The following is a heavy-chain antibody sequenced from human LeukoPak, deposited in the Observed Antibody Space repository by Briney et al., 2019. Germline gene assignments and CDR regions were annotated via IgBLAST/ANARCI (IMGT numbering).Heavy chain of an antibody. J-gene: IGHJ5*02. CDR3: GKDKEGLPAVKVAA. Sequence: PGGSLRLSCATSGFIFSSYAMTWVRQAPGKGLEWVSSISSSGNSPYYADYVKGRFIISRDNSKNTVNLEMGSLSVEDAAVYYCGKDKEGLPAVKVAAWGQGTLVAVSS. CDR1: GFIFSSYA. D-gene: IGHD2-2*01. V-gene: IGHV3-23*01. CDR2: ISSSGNSP.